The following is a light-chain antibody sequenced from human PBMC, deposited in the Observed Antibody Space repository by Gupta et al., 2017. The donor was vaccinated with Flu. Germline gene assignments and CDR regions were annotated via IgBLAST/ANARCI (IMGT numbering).Light chain of an antibody. J-gene: IGLJ3*02. CDR2: DDS. CDR3: QVWDSSSDHVV. Sequence: SYVLTQPPSVPVAPGKTARITCGGNNSGSKSVHWYQQKPGQDPVLVVYDDSDRPSGITERFSGSNSGNTATLTISRVEAGDEADYYCQVWDSSSDHVVFGGGTKLTVL. V-gene: IGLV3-21*03. CDR1: NSGSKS.